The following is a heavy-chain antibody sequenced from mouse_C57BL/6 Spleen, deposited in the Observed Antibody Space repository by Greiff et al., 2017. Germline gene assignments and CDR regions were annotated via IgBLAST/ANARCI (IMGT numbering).Heavy chain of an antibody. Sequence: QVQLQQSGPELVKPGASVKISCKASGYAFSSSWMNWVKQRPGKGLEWIGRIYPGDGDTNYNGKFKGKATLTADKSSSTAYMQLSSLTSEDSAVYFCARLRYYFDYWCQGTTLTVSS. V-gene: IGHV1-82*01. D-gene: IGHD2-12*01. J-gene: IGHJ2*01. CDR1: GYAFSSSW. CDR2: IYPGDGDT. CDR3: ARLRYYFDY.